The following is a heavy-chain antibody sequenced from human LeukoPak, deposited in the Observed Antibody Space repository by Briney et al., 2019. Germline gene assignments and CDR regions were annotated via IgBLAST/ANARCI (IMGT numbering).Heavy chain of an antibody. CDR2: ISGTSGRT. CDR1: GFTFSSYA. D-gene: IGHD1-26*01. J-gene: IGHJ4*02. V-gene: IGHV3-23*01. CDR3: ARVLSGSYRDY. Sequence: GGSLRLSCAASGFTFSSYAMSWVRQAPGKGLEWVSSISGTSGRTYYADSVKGRFTISRDNSKNTLYLQMNSLRAEDTAVYYCARVLSGSYRDYWGQGTLVTVSS.